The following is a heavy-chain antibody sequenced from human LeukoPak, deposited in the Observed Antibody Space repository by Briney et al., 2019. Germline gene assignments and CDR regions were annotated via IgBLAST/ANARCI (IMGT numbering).Heavy chain of an antibody. CDR1: GYTFTGYY. CDR3: ARESSSGWYSYFDY. Sequence: GASVKVSCKASGYTFTGYYMHWVRQAPGQGLEWMGWISAYNGNTNYAQKLQGRVTMTTDTSTSTAYMELRSLRSDDTAVYYCARESSSGWYSYFDYWGQGTLVTVSS. CDR2: ISAYNGNT. D-gene: IGHD6-19*01. J-gene: IGHJ4*02. V-gene: IGHV1-18*04.